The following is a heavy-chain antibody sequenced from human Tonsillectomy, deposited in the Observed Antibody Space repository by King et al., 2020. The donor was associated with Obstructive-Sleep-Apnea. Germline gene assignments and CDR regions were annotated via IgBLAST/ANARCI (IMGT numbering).Heavy chain of an antibody. CDR1: GYSISNGYS. CDR3: AGERGGTVVTPTYDY. Sequence: VQLQESGPGLVKPSETLSLTCTGSGYSISNGYSWGWIRQPPGKGLEWIGSISRSGNTYYNPSLKSRVSTSGDTSKNPFSLMLGSVAAADTAVYYCAGERGGTVVTPTYDYWGQGTLVTVSS. V-gene: IGHV4-38-2*02. J-gene: IGHJ4*02. D-gene: IGHD4-23*01. CDR2: ISRSGNT.